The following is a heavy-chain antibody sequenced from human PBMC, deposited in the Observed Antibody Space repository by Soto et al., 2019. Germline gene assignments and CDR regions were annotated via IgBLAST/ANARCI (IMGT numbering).Heavy chain of an antibody. D-gene: IGHD2-8*01. V-gene: IGHV1-69*13. CDR2: IIPIFGTA. CDR1: GGTFSSYA. Sequence: SVKVSCKASGGTFSSYAISWVRQAPGQGLEWMGGIIPIFGTANYAQKFQGRVTITADESTSTAYMELSSLRSEDTAVYYCARDWDIVPRASWFDPWGQGTLVTVSS. J-gene: IGHJ5*02. CDR3: ARDWDIVPRASWFDP.